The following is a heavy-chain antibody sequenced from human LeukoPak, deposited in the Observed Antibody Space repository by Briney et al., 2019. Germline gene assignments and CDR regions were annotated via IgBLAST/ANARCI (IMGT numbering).Heavy chain of an antibody. CDR3: ARAGDIAMAYPAYFDH. J-gene: IGHJ4*02. CDR2: INAGNGNT. D-gene: IGHD5-18*01. Sequence: ASVKVSCKASGYTFTNYGMHWVRQAPGQRLEWMGWINAGNGNTKYSEKFQGRVTITRDTSASTAYMELSSLRSEDTAVYYCARAGDIAMAYPAYFDHWGQGTPVTVSS. V-gene: IGHV1-3*01. CDR1: GYTFTNYG.